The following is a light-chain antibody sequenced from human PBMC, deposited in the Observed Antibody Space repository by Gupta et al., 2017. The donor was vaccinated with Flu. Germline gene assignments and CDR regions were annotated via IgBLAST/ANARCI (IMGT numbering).Light chain of an antibody. CDR2: AAS. V-gene: IGKV3-20*01. Sequence: DIVLTQSPGTLSLSPGEQATLSCRASQTVSSNSLAWYQQKPGQAPRLLIYAASTRASGIPDRFSGSGSRTDFTLTISQLEPEDFAVYYCQQEGHSQLTFVQGTRLDIK. J-gene: IGKJ5*01. CDR1: QTVSSNS. CDR3: QQEGHSQLT.